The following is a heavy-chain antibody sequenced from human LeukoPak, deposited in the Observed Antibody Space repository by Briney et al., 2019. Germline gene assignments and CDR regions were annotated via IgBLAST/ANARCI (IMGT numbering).Heavy chain of an antibody. V-gene: IGHV3-33*06. CDR3: AKSFSGTFFDY. CDR1: GFTFSSYG. CDR2: IWFDRSNK. J-gene: IGHJ4*02. Sequence: PGGSLRLSCAASGFTFSSYGMHWVRQAPGKGLEWVAVIWFDRSNKYYADSVKGRYTISRDNSKNALYLQMNSLRADDTAVYYCAKSFSGTFFDYWGQGTLVTVSS. D-gene: IGHD3-10*01.